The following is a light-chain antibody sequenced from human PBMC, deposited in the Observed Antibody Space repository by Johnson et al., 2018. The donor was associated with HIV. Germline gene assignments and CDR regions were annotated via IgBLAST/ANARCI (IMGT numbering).Light chain of an antibody. V-gene: IGLV1-51*01. CDR2: DNN. CDR3: GTWDNSLSANV. Sequence: SVLTQPPSVSAAPGQKVTISCSGSSSNIGNNYVSWYQQLPGTAPKLLIYDNNKRPSGIPDRFSGSKSGTSATLGITGLQTGDEADYYCGTWDNSLSANVFGTGTKVTVL. J-gene: IGLJ1*01. CDR1: SSNIGNNY.